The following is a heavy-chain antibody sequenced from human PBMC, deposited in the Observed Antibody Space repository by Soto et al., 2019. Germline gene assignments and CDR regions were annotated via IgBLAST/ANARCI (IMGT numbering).Heavy chain of an antibody. D-gene: IGHD3-10*01. CDR1: GGSMNSHDYY. Sequence: QQQLQESGPGLVKPSQTLSLTCTVSGGSMNSHDYYWSWIRQPPGKGLEWIGYIHNSGSTYYNPSLKSRLTISSDLSKNQFSLGLNSVTAAATALYFCARGEVRGPFEIWGQRTKVTVSS. CDR2: IHNSGST. J-gene: IGHJ3*02. CDR3: ARGEVRGPFEI. V-gene: IGHV4-30-4*01.